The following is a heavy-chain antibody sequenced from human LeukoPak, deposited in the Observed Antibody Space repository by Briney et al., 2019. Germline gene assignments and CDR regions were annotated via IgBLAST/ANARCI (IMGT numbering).Heavy chain of an antibody. Sequence: SETLSLTCTVSGGSISSYYWSWIRQPPGKGLEWIGYIYTSGSTTYSPSLKSRVAISVDTSKNQFSLKLSSVTAADTAVYYCARTQGSSSWDYYFDYWGQGTLVTVSS. J-gene: IGHJ4*02. D-gene: IGHD6-19*01. CDR2: IYTSGST. CDR1: GGSISSYY. V-gene: IGHV4-4*09. CDR3: ARTQGSSSWDYYFDY.